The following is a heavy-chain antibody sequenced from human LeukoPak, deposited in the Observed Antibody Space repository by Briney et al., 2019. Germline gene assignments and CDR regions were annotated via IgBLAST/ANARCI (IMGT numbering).Heavy chain of an antibody. CDR2: IYYSGST. J-gene: IGHJ6*03. CDR3: ARNTYYYGSGSYRPYYMDV. D-gene: IGHD3-10*01. Sequence: SETLSLTCTVSGGSISSYYWSWIRQPPGKGLEWIGYIYYSGSTNYNPSLKSRVTISVDTSKNQFSLKLSSVTAADTAVYYCARNTYYYGSGSYRPYYMDVWGKGTTVTVSS. CDR1: GGSISSYY. V-gene: IGHV4-59*01.